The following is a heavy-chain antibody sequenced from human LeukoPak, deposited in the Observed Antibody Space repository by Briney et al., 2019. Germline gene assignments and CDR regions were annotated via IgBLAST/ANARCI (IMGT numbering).Heavy chain of an antibody. D-gene: IGHD4-11*01. V-gene: IGHV4-39*07. J-gene: IGHJ5*02. Sequence: SETLSLTCTVSGGSISSSSYYWGWIRQPPGKGLEWIGSIYYSGSTYYNPSLKSRVTISVDTSKNQFSLKLSSVTAADTAVYYCARGGGYSNYWGDWFDPWGQGTLVTVSS. CDR3: ARGGGYSNYWGDWFDP. CDR2: IYYSGST. CDR1: GGSISSSSYY.